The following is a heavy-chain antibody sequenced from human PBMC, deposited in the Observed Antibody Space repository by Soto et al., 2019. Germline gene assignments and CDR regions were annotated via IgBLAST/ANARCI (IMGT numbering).Heavy chain of an antibody. V-gene: IGHV4-59*01. Sequence: SETLSLTCTVSGGSISSYYWSWIRQPPGKGLEWIGYIYYSGSTNYNPSLKSRVTISVDTSKNQISLKLSSVTAADTAVYYCARSNWTADAFDIWGQGTMVTVSS. CDR3: ARSNWTADAFDI. J-gene: IGHJ3*02. D-gene: IGHD1-1*01. CDR2: IYYSGST. CDR1: GGSISSYY.